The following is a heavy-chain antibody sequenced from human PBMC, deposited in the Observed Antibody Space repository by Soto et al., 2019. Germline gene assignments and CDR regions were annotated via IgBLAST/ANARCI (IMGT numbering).Heavy chain of an antibody. V-gene: IGHV3-30-3*01. CDR1: GFTFSSYA. J-gene: IGHJ4*02. Sequence: PGGSLRLACAASGFTFSSYAMHWVRQAPGKGLEWVAVISYDGSNKYYADSVKGRFTISRDNSKNTLYLQMNSLRAEDTAVYYCARDGMTTALYYFDYWGQGTLVTVSS. CDR2: ISYDGSNK. D-gene: IGHD4-17*01. CDR3: ARDGMTTALYYFDY.